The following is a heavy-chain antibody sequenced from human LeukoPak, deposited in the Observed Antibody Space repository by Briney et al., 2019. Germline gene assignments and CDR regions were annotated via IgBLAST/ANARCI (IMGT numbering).Heavy chain of an antibody. CDR3: ARGGLMNYGSGSDNWFDP. D-gene: IGHD3-10*01. CDR2: MNPNSGNT. CDR1: GYTFTGYY. J-gene: IGHJ5*02. V-gene: IGHV1-8*02. Sequence: ASVKVSCKASGYTFTGYYMHWVRQATGQGLEWMGWMNPNSGNTGYAQKFQGRVTMTRNTSISTAYMELSSLRSEDTAVYYCARGGLMNYGSGSDNWFDPWGQGTLVTVSS.